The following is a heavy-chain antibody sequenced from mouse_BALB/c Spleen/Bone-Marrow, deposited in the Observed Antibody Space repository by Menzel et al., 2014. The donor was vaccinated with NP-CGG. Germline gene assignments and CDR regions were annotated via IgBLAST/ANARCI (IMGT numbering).Heavy chain of an antibody. CDR2: IYPDSSTI. Sequence: EVQGVESGGGLVQPGGSLKLSCAASGFDFSRYWMTWVRQAPGKGLEWIGEIYPDSSTINYTPSLKDKFIISRDNAKNTLYLQMSKVRSEDTALYYCARPGYYGYQDVWGAGTTVTVSS. D-gene: IGHD1-2*01. V-gene: IGHV4-1*02. CDR3: ARPGYYGYQDV. J-gene: IGHJ1*01. CDR1: GFDFSRYW.